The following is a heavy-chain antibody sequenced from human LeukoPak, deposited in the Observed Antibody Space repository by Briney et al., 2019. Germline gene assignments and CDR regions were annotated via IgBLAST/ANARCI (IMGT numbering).Heavy chain of an antibody. CDR2: ISYDGSNK. V-gene: IGHV3-30*04. CDR3: ARDADTAMVAYYFDY. CDR1: GFTFSSYA. Sequence: GGSLRLSCAASGFTFSSYAMHWVRQAPGKGLEWVAVISYDGSNKYYADSVKGRFTISRDNSKNTLYLQMNSLRAEDTAVYYCARDADTAMVAYYFDYWGQGTLVTVSS. D-gene: IGHD5-18*01. J-gene: IGHJ4*02.